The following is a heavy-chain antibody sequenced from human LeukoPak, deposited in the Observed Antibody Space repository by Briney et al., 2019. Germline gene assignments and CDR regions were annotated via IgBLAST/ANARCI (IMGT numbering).Heavy chain of an antibody. CDR2: IYYSGST. D-gene: IGHD5-18*01. J-gene: IGHJ4*02. V-gene: IGHV4-59*01. CDR1: SDSISSYY. Sequence: SETLSLTCTVSSDSISSYYWSWIRQPPGKGLEWIGYIYYSGSTYYNPSLKSRVTISVDTSKNQFSLKLSSVTAADTAVYYCARIAGYNYGYNYFDSWGQGTLVTVSS. CDR3: ARIAGYNYGYNYFDS.